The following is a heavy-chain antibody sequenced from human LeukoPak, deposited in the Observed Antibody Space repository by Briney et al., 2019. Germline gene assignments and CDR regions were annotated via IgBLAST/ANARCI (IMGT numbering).Heavy chain of an antibody. D-gene: IGHD2-2*01. Sequence: GASVKVSCKASGYTFTVYYMHWVRQAPGQGLEWMGWINPNSGGTNYAQKFQGRVTMTRDTSISTAYMELSRLRSDATAVYYCAREYCSSTSCHFDYWGQGTLVTVSS. V-gene: IGHV1-2*02. CDR2: INPNSGGT. CDR3: AREYCSSTSCHFDY. CDR1: GYTFTVYY. J-gene: IGHJ4*02.